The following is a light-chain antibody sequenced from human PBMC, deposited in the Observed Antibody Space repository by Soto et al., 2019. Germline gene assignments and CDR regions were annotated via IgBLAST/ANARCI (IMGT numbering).Light chain of an antibody. Sequence: QSVLTQPPSVSAAPGEQVTISCSGRTSNIVNNFVSWYRQFPGTAPQLLIHDNNKRPSGIPERFSGSKGGSSATLGITGLQTGDEALYYCGTWDYSLTAFVFGGGTKLTVL. CDR1: TSNIVNNF. CDR3: GTWDYSLTAFV. J-gene: IGLJ2*01. V-gene: IGLV1-51*01. CDR2: DNN.